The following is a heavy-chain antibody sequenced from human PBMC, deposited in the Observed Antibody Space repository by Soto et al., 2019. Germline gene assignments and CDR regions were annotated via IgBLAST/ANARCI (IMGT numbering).Heavy chain of an antibody. CDR1: GGSISSSSYY. CDR2: IYYSGRT. Sequence: SETLSLTCTVSGGSISSSSYYWGWMRQPPGKGLVWIGSIYYSGRTYYNPSLKSRVTISVDTSKNQFSLKLSFVNAADTAVYYCATNLYDFWSGSVSDKEDYWGQGTLVTVSS. J-gene: IGHJ4*02. CDR3: ATNLYDFWSGSVSDKEDY. V-gene: IGHV4-39*01. D-gene: IGHD3-3*01.